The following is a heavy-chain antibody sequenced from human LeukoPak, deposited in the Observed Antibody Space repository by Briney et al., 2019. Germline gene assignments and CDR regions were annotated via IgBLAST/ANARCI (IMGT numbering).Heavy chain of an antibody. Sequence: PSETLSLTCTVSGGSISSSSYYWGWIRQPPGKGLERIGSIYYSGSTYYNPSLKSRVTISVDTSKNQFSLKLSSVTAADTAVYYCARQRSSSWDPNHYYYYMDVWGKGTTVTVSS. V-gene: IGHV4-39*01. CDR2: IYYSGST. CDR3: ARQRSSSWDPNHYYYYMDV. D-gene: IGHD6-13*01. J-gene: IGHJ6*03. CDR1: GGSISSSSYY.